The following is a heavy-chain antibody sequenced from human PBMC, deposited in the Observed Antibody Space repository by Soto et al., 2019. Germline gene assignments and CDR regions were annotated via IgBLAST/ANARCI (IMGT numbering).Heavy chain of an antibody. CDR3: AKDRTVISYGWFDP. J-gene: IGHJ5*02. CDR2: ISWNSGSI. D-gene: IGHD4-4*01. CDR1: GSTFDDYA. Sequence: GGSLRLSCAASGSTFDDYAMHWVRQAPGKGLEWVSGISWNSGSIGYADSVKGRFTISRDNAKNSLYLQMNSLRAEDTALYYCAKDRTVISYGWFDPWGQGTLVTVSS. V-gene: IGHV3-9*01.